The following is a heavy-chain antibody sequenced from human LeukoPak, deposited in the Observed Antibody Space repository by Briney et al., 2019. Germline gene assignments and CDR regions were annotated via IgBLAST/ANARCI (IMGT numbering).Heavy chain of an antibody. Sequence: GGSLRLSCAASGFTFSSYGMHWVRQAPGKGLEWVAFIRYDGSNKYYADSVKGRFTISRDNSKNTLYLQMNSLRAEDTAVYFCAKARRVGCSSTSCYTLTPYDYWGQGTLVTVSS. CDR1: GFTFSSYG. V-gene: IGHV3-30*02. J-gene: IGHJ4*02. CDR3: AKARRVGCSSTSCYTLTPYDY. CDR2: IRYDGSNK. D-gene: IGHD2-2*02.